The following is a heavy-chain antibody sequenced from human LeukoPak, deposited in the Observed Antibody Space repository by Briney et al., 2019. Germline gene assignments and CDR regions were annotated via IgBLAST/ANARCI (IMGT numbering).Heavy chain of an antibody. D-gene: IGHD2-21*02. CDR3: ANLAYCGGDCSRGAFDY. J-gene: IGHJ4*02. CDR2: IYYSGST. CDR1: GGSISSGDYY. Sequence: PSQTLSLTCTVSGGSISSGDYYWSWIRQPPGKGLEWIGYIYYSGSTYYNPSLKSRVTISVDTSKNQFSLKLSSLTAADTAVYYCANLAYCGGDCSRGAFDYWGQGTLVTVSS. V-gene: IGHV4-30-4*01.